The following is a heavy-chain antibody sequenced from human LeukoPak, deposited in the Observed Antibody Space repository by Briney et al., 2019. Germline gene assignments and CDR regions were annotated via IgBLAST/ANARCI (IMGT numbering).Heavy chain of an antibody. J-gene: IGHJ4*02. CDR2: IDWNDDK. V-gene: IGHV2-70*04. CDR1: GFSLSTSGMR. Sequence: SGPALVKPTQTLTLTCTFSGFSLSTSGMRVTWIRQPPGKALEWLARIDWNDDKFYSTSLRTRLTISKDTSKSQVVLTMTNVDPVDTGTYYCARMSGNYQFDSWGQGTLVTVSS. CDR3: ARMSGNYQFDS. D-gene: IGHD1-26*01.